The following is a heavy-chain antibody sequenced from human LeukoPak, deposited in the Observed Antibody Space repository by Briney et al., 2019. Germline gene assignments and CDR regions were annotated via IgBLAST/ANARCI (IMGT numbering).Heavy chain of an antibody. CDR2: IKSKFDGGTT. Sequence: GGSLRLSCTASGFPFSNAWMTWARQAPGKGLEWVGRIKSKFDGGTTDYAAPVKGRFTISRDDSTNTVYLQMNSLKTEDTAVYYCSTLGSPYYYDRSGSYSDYWGQGTLATVSS. CDR1: GFPFSNAW. CDR3: STLGSPYYYDRSGSYSDY. V-gene: IGHV3-15*05. D-gene: IGHD3-22*01. J-gene: IGHJ4*01.